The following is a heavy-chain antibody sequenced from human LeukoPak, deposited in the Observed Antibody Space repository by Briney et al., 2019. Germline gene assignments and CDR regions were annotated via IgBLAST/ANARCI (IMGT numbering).Heavy chain of an antibody. V-gene: IGHV3-48*01. Sequence: SGGSLRLSCAASGFTFSCYSMNWFREAPGKRLEWVSYISSSSSTIYYADSVKGRFTITRDNAKNSLYLQMNSLRAEDTAVYYCGRGGGLDVWGQGATVTVSS. CDR3: GRGGGLDV. D-gene: IGHD3-16*01. CDR1: GFTFSCYS. CDR2: ISSSSSTI. J-gene: IGHJ6*02.